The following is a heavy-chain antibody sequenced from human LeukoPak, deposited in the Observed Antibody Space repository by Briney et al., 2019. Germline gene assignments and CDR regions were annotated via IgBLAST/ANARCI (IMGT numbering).Heavy chain of an antibody. CDR1: GFTFSSYS. J-gene: IGHJ4*02. V-gene: IGHV3-30*03. CDR2: ISYDGSNK. CDR3: ARAGYGDYDTPDY. D-gene: IGHD4-17*01. Sequence: GGSLRPSCAASGFTFSSYSMNWVRQAPGKGLEWVAVISYDGSNKYYADSVKGRFTISRDNSKNTLYLQMNSLRAEDTAVYYCARAGYGDYDTPDYWGQGTLVTVSS.